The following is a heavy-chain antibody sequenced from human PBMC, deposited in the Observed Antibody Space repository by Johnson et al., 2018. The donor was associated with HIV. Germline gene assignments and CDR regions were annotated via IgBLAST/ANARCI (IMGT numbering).Heavy chain of an antibody. D-gene: IGHD3-22*01. V-gene: IGHV3-66*02. CDR1: GFTVSSNY. CDR2: IYRAGHT. CDR3: ARLYDSSGYGAFDI. J-gene: IGHJ3*02. Sequence: VQLVESGGGLIQPGGSLRLSCEASGFTVSSNYMGWVRQAPGKGLEWASVIYRAGHTNYADSVKGRFTISRDNSKNTLYLHMNSLRADDTAVYYCARLYDSSGYGAFDIWGQGTMVTVSS.